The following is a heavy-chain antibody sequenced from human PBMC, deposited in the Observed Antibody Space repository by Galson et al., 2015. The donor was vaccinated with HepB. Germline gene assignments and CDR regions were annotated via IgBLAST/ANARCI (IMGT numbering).Heavy chain of an antibody. D-gene: IGHD5-18*01. CDR1: GGSFSGFY. Sequence: SETLSLTCNLYGGSFSGFYWNWIRQPPGKGLEWIGEIDHRGNRKYAPSFKSRVTVSIDSSKNQLSLKVRSVTAADTAVYYCARGPHSYGYRRYFDSWGQGTLVTVSS. J-gene: IGHJ4*02. CDR2: IDHRGNR. V-gene: IGHV4-34*01. CDR3: ARGPHSYGYRRYFDS.